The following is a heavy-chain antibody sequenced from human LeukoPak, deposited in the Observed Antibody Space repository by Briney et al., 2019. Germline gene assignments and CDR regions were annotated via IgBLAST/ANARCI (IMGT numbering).Heavy chain of an antibody. CDR2: IYPGDSDT. V-gene: IGHV5-51*01. J-gene: IGHJ6*02. CDR1: GYSFTSYW. CDR3: ARLYDSSGYHDYYYYYGMDV. D-gene: IGHD3-22*01. Sequence: GESLKISCKGSGYSFTSYWIGWVRQMPGKGLEWMGIIYPGDSDTRYSPSFQGQVTISADKSISTAYLQWSSLKAPDTAMYYCARLYDSSGYHDYYYYYGMDVWGQGTTVTVSS.